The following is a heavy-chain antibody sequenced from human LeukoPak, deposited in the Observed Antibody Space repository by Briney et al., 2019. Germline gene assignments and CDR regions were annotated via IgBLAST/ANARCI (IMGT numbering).Heavy chain of an antibody. V-gene: IGHV5-51*01. CDR2: IYPGDSDT. D-gene: IGHD4-11*01. CDR3: GRYLTTATTWPYYYYMDV. CDR1: GYSFTSYW. J-gene: IGHJ6*03. Sequence: GESLKISCKGSGYSFTSYWIGWVRQMPGKGLEWMGIIYPGDSDTRYNPSFQGQVTISADKSISTAYLQWSSLKASDTAMYYCGRYLTTATTWPYYYYMDVWGKGTTVTVSS.